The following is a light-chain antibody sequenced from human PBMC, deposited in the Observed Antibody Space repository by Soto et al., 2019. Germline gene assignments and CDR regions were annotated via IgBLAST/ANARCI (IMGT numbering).Light chain of an antibody. V-gene: IGKV1-8*01. CDR2: AEA. CDR1: QGISSY. CDR3: QQYYSYPLT. J-gene: IGKJ3*01. Sequence: AIRMTQSPSSLSAYTGDRVTMTCRASQGISSYLAWYQQKPGKAPKLLIYAEATLQSGVPSRFSGSGSGTDFTVTIICLKSEAFATSYCQQYYSYPLTFDPVNNVDL.